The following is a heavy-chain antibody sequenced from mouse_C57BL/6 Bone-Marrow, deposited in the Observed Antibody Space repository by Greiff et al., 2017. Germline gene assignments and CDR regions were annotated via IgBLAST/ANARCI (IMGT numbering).Heavy chain of an antibody. D-gene: IGHD2-4*01. Sequence: EVQRVESGGGLVQPGGSLKLSCAASGFTFSDYGMAWVRQAPRKGPVWVAFISNLAYSIYYADTVTGRVTISRENAKNTLYLEMSSLRSEDTAMYYCARHGEYYDYGAMDYWGQGTSVTVSS. J-gene: IGHJ4*01. CDR2: ISNLAYSI. CDR3: ARHGEYYDYGAMDY. CDR1: GFTFSDYG. V-gene: IGHV5-15*01.